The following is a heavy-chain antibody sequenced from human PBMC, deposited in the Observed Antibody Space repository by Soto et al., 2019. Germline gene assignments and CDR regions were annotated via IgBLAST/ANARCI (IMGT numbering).Heavy chain of an antibody. D-gene: IGHD2-15*01. CDR3: ARGASSKDIVVVVAATVDPDYYYYYMDV. V-gene: IGHV4-34*01. J-gene: IGHJ6*03. CDR1: GGSFSGYY. CDR2: INHSGST. Sequence: SETLSLTCAVYGGSFSGYYWSWIRQPPGKGLEWIGEINHSGSTNYNPSLKSRVTISVDTSKNQFSLKLSSVTAADTAVYYCARGASSKDIVVVVAATVDPDYYYYYMDVWGKGTTVTVSS.